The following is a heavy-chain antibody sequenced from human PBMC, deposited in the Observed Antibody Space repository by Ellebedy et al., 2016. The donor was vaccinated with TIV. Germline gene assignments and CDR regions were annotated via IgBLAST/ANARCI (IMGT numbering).Heavy chain of an antibody. J-gene: IGHJ4*02. D-gene: IGHD1-26*01. Sequence: MPSETLSLTCSVSGGSVTTTTYRWSWIRQPPGKGLEWLGTIYPTGHIYDNPSLGNRVTISIDTSKNQFSLTVRSVTAADTAVYYCAMQQKELFDYWGPGALISVSS. V-gene: IGHV4-39*07. CDR1: GGSVTTTTYR. CDR2: IYPTGHI. CDR3: AMQQKELFDY.